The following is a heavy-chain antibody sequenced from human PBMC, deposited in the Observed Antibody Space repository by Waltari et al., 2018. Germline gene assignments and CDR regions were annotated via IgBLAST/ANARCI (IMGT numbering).Heavy chain of an antibody. CDR3: ARGYCSGGSCYSADAFDI. Sequence: QVQLQESGPGLVKPSETLSLTCTVSGGSISSYYWSWIRQPPGKGLEWIGYIYYSGSTNYNPSLKSRVTISVDTSKNQFSLKLSSVTAADTAVYYCARGYCSGGSCYSADAFDIWGQGTMVTVSS. D-gene: IGHD2-15*01. J-gene: IGHJ3*02. V-gene: IGHV4-59*01. CDR2: IYYSGST. CDR1: GGSISSYY.